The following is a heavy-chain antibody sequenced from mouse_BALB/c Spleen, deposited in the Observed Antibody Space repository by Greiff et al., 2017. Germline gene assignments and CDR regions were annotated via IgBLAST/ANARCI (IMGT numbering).Heavy chain of an antibody. V-gene: IGHV3-8*02. J-gene: IGHJ2*01. Sequence: EVMLVESGPSLVKPSQSLSLSCSVTGDSITSGYWNWIRKFPGHKLEYMGYISYSGSTYYNPSLNSRISITRDTSKNQSYLQLNSVTTADTATYYCARGDGNYFDYWGQGTTLTVSA. D-gene: IGHD2-1*01. CDR3: ARGDGNYFDY. CDR2: ISYSGST. CDR1: GDSITSGY.